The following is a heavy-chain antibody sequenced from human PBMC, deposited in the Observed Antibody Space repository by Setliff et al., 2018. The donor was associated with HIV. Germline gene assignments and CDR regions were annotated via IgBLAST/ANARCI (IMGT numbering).Heavy chain of an antibody. J-gene: IGHJ4*02. CDR1: GYTFSTYA. V-gene: IGHV1-18*01. CDR2: ISTYNGNT. D-gene: IGHD3-3*01. CDR3: ARAPSGVVIGPDY. Sequence: ASVKVSCKASGYTFSTYAISWVRQAPGQGLEWMGWISTYNGNTRYAQKVQSRVTMTTDTSTSTAYMELRSLRSDDTAVYYCARAPSGVVIGPDYWGQGTLVTVSS.